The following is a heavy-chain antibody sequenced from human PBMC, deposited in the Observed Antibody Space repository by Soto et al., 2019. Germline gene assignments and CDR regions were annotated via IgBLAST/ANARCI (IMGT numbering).Heavy chain of an antibody. V-gene: IGHV3-30-3*01. CDR3: ASGLGLWFGEFHLGY. D-gene: IGHD3-10*01. Sequence: QVQLVESGGGVVQPGRSLRLSCAASGFTFSSYAMHWVRQAPGKGLEWVAVISYDGSNKYYADSVKGRFTISRDNSKNTLYLQMNSLRAEDTAVYYCASGLGLWFGEFHLGYWGQGTLVTVSS. CDR2: ISYDGSNK. J-gene: IGHJ4*02. CDR1: GFTFSSYA.